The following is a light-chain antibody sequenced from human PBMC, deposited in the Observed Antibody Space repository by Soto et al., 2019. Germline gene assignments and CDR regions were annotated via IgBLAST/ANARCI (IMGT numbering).Light chain of an antibody. V-gene: IGLV2-14*01. Sequence: QSALTQPASVSGSPGQSIAIYCIGTSNDVGAYNYVSWYQQHPGKAPKLLIYDVSGRPSGVSDRFSGSKSGNSASLTISGLQAEDEAAYYCSSYTTTSPVLFGGGTKLTVL. CDR3: SSYTTTSPVL. CDR1: SNDVGAYNY. J-gene: IGLJ2*01. CDR2: DVS.